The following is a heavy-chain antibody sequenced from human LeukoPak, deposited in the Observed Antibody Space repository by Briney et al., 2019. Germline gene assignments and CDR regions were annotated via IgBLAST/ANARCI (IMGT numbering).Heavy chain of an antibody. CDR1: GGSISSYY. D-gene: IGHD2-15*01. CDR2: IYYSGST. J-gene: IGHJ4*02. Sequence: SGTLSLTFTVSGGSISSYYWRWIRPPPGKGVGWIGYIYYSGSTNYNPSLKSRVTISVDTSKNQFSLKLSSVTAADTAVYYCARHAPGWHALFDYWGQGTLVTVSS. V-gene: IGHV4-59*08. CDR3: ARHAPGWHALFDY.